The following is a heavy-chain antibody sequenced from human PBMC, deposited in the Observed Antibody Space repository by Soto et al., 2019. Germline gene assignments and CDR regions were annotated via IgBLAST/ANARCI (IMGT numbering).Heavy chain of an antibody. CDR1: GFAFSSFA. J-gene: IGHJ3*02. Sequence: EVQLLESGGGLVQPGGSLRVYCAASGFAFSSFAMTWVRQAPGKGLEWVSAIGSGGVKTFYADTVKGRFTISRDDSKNTLFLQSNSLRAEDTAVYYCAKYYYEKTGSRGAYDIGGQGTMVTVSS. V-gene: IGHV3-23*01. D-gene: IGHD3-22*01. CDR3: AKYYYEKTGSRGAYDI. CDR2: IGSGGVKT.